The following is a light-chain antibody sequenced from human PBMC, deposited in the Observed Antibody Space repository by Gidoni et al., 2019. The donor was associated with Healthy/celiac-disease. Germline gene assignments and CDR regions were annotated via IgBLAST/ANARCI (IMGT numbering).Light chain of an antibody. Sequence: QLVLTQSPSASASLAASVQLTCTLSSGHSSYAIAWHQQQPEKGPRYWMKLNSDGSHSKGDGIPDRFSGSSSGAERYLTISSLQSEDEADYYCQTWGTGILVVFGGGTKLTVL. CDR1: SGHSSYA. V-gene: IGLV4-69*01. CDR3: QTWGTGILVV. CDR2: LNSDGSH. J-gene: IGLJ2*01.